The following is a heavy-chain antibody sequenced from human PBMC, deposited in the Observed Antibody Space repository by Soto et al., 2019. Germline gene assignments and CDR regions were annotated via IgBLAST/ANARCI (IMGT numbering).Heavy chain of an antibody. CDR3: ARVETRRYYYGSGEIKPFDY. V-gene: IGHV1-2*02. J-gene: IGHJ4*02. D-gene: IGHD3-10*01. Sequence: ASVKVSCKASGYTFTGYYMHWVRQAPGQGLEWMGWINPNSGGTNYAQKFQGRVTMTRDTSISTAYMELSRLRSDDTAVYYCARVETRRYYYGSGEIKPFDYWGQGTLVTVSS. CDR2: INPNSGGT. CDR1: GYTFTGYY.